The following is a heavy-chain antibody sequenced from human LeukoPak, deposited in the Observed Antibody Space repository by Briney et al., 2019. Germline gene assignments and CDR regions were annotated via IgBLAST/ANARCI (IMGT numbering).Heavy chain of an antibody. D-gene: IGHD1-26*01. Sequence: GGSLRLSCAASGFTFDAHGICWVRPALGKGLECVSGINWNGGSTDYADSVKGRFTISRDNAKKSLYLQMNSLRVEDTALYYCARDPYGGGNYPPDYWGQGILVTVSS. J-gene: IGHJ4*02. CDR3: ARDPYGGGNYPPDY. CDR1: GFTFDAHG. V-gene: IGHV3-20*04. CDR2: INWNGGST.